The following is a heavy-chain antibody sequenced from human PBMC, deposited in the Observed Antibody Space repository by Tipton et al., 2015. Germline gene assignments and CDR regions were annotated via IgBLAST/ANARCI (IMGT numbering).Heavy chain of an antibody. J-gene: IGHJ2*01. Sequence: SLRLSCAASGFTFSTYAMSWVRQAPGKGLEWVANIKQDGSEKYYVDSVKGRFTISRDNAKHLLYLQMNSLRAEDTALYYCARGGLTFDLWGRGSLVTVSS. CDR1: GFTFSTYA. CDR2: IKQDGSEK. CDR3: ARGGLTFDL. V-gene: IGHV3-7*01. D-gene: IGHD3-9*01.